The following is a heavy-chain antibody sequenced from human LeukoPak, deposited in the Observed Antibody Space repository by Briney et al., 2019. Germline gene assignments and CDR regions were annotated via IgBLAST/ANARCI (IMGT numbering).Heavy chain of an antibody. D-gene: IGHD2-21*02. CDR2: ITAGGDNT. CDR1: GFTFSSYA. V-gene: IGHV3-23*01. J-gene: IGHJ4*02. CDR3: AKGHYPDASCAGDCYYSY. Sequence: GGSLRLSCAASGFTFSSYAMTWVRQAPGKGLEWVSGITAGGDNTFYADSVKGRFTISRDNSKNTLYLQTDSLRAEDTAVYYCAKGHYPDASCAGDCYYSYWGQGTLVTVSS.